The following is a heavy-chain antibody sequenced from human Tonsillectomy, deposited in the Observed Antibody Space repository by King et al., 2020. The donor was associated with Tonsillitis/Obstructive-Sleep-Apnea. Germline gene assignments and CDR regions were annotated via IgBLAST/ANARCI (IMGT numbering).Heavy chain of an antibody. CDR2: IKHSGDT. V-gene: IGHV4-4*02. D-gene: IGHD4-17*01. CDR3: ARLPYEYVDYVAFVDYAYMDV. J-gene: IGHJ6*03. CDR1: GGSISGSHW. Sequence: QLQESGPGLVKPSGTLSLTCAVSGGSISGSHWWSWVRRPPGQGLEWIGEIKHSGDTNYNPSLKSRVTMSVDRAKNQFSLNLRSVTAADTAVYYCARLPYEYVDYVAFVDYAYMDVWGKGTTVTVSS.